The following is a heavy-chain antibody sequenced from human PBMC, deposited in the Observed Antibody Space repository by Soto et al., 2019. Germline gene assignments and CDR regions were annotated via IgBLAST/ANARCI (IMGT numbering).Heavy chain of an antibody. V-gene: IGHV3-9*01. J-gene: IGHJ4*02. CDR2: ISWNGGSI. CDR1: GFTFDDYA. Sequence: PGWSLRLSCAASGFTFDDYAMHWVRQAPGKGLEWVSGISWNGGSIGYADSVKGRFTISRDNAKNSLYLQMNSLRAEDTALYYCAKGHSDGIAVALFDYWGQGTLVTVSS. CDR3: AKGHSDGIAVALFDY. D-gene: IGHD6-19*01.